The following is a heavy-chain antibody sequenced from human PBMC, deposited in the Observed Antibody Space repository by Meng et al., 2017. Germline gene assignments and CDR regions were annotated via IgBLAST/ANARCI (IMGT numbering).Heavy chain of an antibody. CDR3: AKDIAVADNYYYYGMDV. CDR2: IYYSGST. V-gene: IGHV4-39*07. J-gene: IGHJ6*02. Sequence: GSLRLSCTVSGGSISSGGYYWSWIRQHPGKGLEWIGSIYYSGSTYYNPSLKSRVTISVDTSKNQFSLKLSSVTAADTAVYYCAKDIAVADNYYYYGMDVWGQGTTVTVSS. D-gene: IGHD6-19*01. CDR1: GGSISSGGYY.